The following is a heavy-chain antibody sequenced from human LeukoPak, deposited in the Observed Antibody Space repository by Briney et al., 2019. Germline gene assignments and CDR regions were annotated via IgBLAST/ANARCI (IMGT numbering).Heavy chain of an antibody. CDR1: GYTFTSYY. CDR3: ARDPYGDYGLDY. CDR2: INPSGGST. V-gene: IGHV1-46*01. J-gene: IGHJ4*02. D-gene: IGHD4-17*01. Sequence: AASVTVSCKASGYTFTSYYMHWVRQAPGQGLEWMGIINPSGGSTSYAQKFQGRVTMTRDMSTSTVYMELSSLRSEDTAVYYCARDPYGDYGLDYWGQGTLVTVSS.